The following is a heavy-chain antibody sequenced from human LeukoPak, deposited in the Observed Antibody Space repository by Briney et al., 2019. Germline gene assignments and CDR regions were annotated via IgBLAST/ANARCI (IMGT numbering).Heavy chain of an antibody. J-gene: IGHJ4*02. CDR3: ASDIAFDGTRPPDY. Sequence: PGRSLRLSCAASGFTFSSYAMHWVRQAPGKGLEWLAVISHDGSNKYYADSVKGRFTISRDNSKNTLYLQMNSLRADDTAVYYCASDIAFDGTRPPDYWGQGTLVTVSS. D-gene: IGHD3-3*02. CDR1: GFTFSSYA. CDR2: ISHDGSNK. V-gene: IGHV3-30*04.